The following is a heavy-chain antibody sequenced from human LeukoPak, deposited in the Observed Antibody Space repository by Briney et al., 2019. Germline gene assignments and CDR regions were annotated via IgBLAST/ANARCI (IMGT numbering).Heavy chain of an antibody. Sequence: GGSLRLSCRASRFSFSDYDMHWVRQVPGKGLEWVAVISSDGSRKHYGDSVKGRFTISRDNSESTLFLQMNSLRTDDTSVYFCAKYAYNWNAPDGFDMWGQGTMVIVSS. V-gene: IGHV3-30*18. CDR2: ISSDGSRK. J-gene: IGHJ3*02. CDR3: AKYAYNWNAPDGFDM. D-gene: IGHD1-1*01. CDR1: RFSFSDYD.